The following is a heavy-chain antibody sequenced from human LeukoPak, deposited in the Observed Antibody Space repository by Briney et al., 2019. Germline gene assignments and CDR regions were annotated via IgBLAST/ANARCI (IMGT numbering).Heavy chain of an antibody. Sequence: PSETLSLTCTVSGGSISSSSYYWGWIRQPPGKGLEWIGSIYYGGSTYYNPSLKSRVTISVDTSKNQFSLKLSSVTAADTAVYYCASGYGDYDDHWGQGTLVTVSS. CDR3: ASGYGDYDDH. V-gene: IGHV4-39*01. D-gene: IGHD4-17*01. CDR1: GGSISSSSYY. J-gene: IGHJ4*02. CDR2: IYYGGST.